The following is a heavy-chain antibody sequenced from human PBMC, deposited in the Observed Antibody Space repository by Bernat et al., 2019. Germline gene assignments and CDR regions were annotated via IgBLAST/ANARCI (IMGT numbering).Heavy chain of an antibody. CDR3: ARGGIWYEYYYYYMDV. CDR2: IIHSGGT. J-gene: IGHJ6*03. D-gene: IGHD6-13*01. Sequence: QVQLQQWGAGLLKPSETLSLTCAVYGGSFSGYYWSWIRQPPGKGREWIGEIIHSGGTNYNPSLKSRVTISVDTSKNQFSLKLSSVTAADTAVYYCARGGIWYEYYYYYMDVWGKGTTVTVSS. CDR1: GGSFSGYY. V-gene: IGHV4-34*12.